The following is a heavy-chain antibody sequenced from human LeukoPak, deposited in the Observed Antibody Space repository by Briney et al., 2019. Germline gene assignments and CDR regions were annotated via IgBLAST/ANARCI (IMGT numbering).Heavy chain of an antibody. CDR3: RGVKLAAAEKDY. V-gene: IGHV3-7*01. CDR1: GFTFSSYW. CDR2: IKQDGSEK. Sequence: PGGSLRLSCAASGFTFSSYWMSWVRQAPGKGLEWVANIKQDGSEKYYVDSVKGRFTISRDNAKNSLYLQMNSLRAEDTAVYYWRGVKLAAAEKDYGGQGTWVTVS. D-gene: IGHD6-25*01. J-gene: IGHJ4*02.